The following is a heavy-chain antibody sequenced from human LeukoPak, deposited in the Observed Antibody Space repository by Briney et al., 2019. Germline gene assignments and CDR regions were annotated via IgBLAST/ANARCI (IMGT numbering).Heavy chain of an antibody. D-gene: IGHD3-10*01. CDR1: GFTFSSYS. CDR2: ISSSSSTI. CDR3: AKDLWRYTYYYGSGSYYKPIFDY. V-gene: IGHV3-48*01. J-gene: IGHJ4*02. Sequence: PGGSLRLSCAASGFTFSSYSMNWVRQAPGKGLEWVSYISSSSSTIYYADSVKGRFTISRDNSKNTLYLQMNSLRAEDTAVYYCAKDLWRYTYYYGSGSYYKPIFDYWGQGTLVTVSS.